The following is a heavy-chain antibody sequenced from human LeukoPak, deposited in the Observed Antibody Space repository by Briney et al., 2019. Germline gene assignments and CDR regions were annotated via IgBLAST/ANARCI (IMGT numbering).Heavy chain of an antibody. CDR1: GGTFSSYA. V-gene: IGHV1-69*13. J-gene: IGHJ6*03. CDR2: IIPIFGTA. D-gene: IGHD3-22*01. CDR3: ARAVPHYGSSGYYPYYYYMDV. Sequence: SVKVSCKASGGTFSSYAISWVRQAPGQGLEWMGGIIPIFGTANYAQKLQGRVTITADESTSTAYMELSSLRSEDTAVYYCARAVPHYGSSGYYPYYYYMDVWGKRTTVTVSS.